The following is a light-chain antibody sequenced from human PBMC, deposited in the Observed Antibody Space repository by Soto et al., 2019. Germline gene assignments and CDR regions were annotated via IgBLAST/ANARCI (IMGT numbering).Light chain of an antibody. CDR1: QSISRH. CDR3: QQYDAWPLT. Sequence: DIQVTQSPSSLSASVGDRVTITCRASQSISRHLNWYQQKPGKAPKLLINIASSLQSGVPSRFSGSGSGTDFTLTISNVQPEDFATYYCQQYDAWPLTFGGGTKVDIK. J-gene: IGKJ4*01. CDR2: IAS. V-gene: IGKV1-39*01.